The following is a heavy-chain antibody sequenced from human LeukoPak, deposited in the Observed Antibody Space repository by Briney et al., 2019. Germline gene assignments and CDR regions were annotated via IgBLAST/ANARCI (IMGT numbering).Heavy chain of an antibody. CDR2: ISYDGSKK. CDR1: GFTFSRKG. J-gene: IGHJ4*02. V-gene: IGHV3-30*18. CDR3: AKDRRSNWAFDS. Sequence: GRSLRLSCAASGFTFSRKGMHWVRQAPGKGLEWVAVISYDGSKKCYADSVKDRFTISRDNSKNTLYLQMSSLIAEDSAVCYCAKDRRSNWAFDSWGQGTLVTVSS. D-gene: IGHD3-16*01.